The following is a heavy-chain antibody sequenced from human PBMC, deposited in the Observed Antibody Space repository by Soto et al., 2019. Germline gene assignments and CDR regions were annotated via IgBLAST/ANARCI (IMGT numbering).Heavy chain of an antibody. CDR3: AREVSKYSGYDFDY. D-gene: IGHD5-12*01. CDR1: GFTFSSYS. CDR2: ISSSSSYI. Sequence: ESGGGLVKPGGSLRLSCAASGFTFSSYSMNWVRQAPGKGLEWVSSISSSSSYIYYADSVKGRFTISRDNAENSLYLQMNSLRAEDTAVYYCAREVSKYSGYDFDYWGQGTVVTGSS. J-gene: IGHJ4*02. V-gene: IGHV3-21*01.